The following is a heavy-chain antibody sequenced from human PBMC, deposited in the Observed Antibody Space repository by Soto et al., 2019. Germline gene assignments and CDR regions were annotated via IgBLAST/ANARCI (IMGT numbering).Heavy chain of an antibody. CDR3: ARVGWYDLSYYYYGMDV. CDR2: ISAYNGNT. J-gene: IGHJ6*02. Sequence: GASVKVSCKASGYTFTSYGISWVRQAPGQGLEWMGWISAYNGNTNYAQKLQGRVTMTTDTSTSTAYMELRSLRSDDTAVYYCARVGWYDLSYYYYGMDVWGQGTTVTVSS. V-gene: IGHV1-18*01. CDR1: GYTFTSYG. D-gene: IGHD2-15*01.